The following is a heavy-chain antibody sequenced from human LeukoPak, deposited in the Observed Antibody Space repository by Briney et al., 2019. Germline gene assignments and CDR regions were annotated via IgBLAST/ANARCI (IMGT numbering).Heavy chain of an antibody. V-gene: IGHV1-46*01. CDR1: GYTFTSYD. J-gene: IGHJ4*02. CDR3: ASEISVDSSGYYNYFDY. D-gene: IGHD3-22*01. CDR2: IKPSGGST. Sequence: GSVRVSCEASGYTFTSYDINWVRQAPGQGLEWMGIIKPSGGSTSYAQKFQGRVTMTRDTSTSTVYMELSSLRSEDTAVYYCASEISVDSSGYYNYFDYWGQGTLVTVSS.